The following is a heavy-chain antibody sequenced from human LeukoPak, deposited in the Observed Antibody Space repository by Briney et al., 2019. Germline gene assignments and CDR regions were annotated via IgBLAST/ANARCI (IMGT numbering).Heavy chain of an antibody. D-gene: IGHD2-2*01. CDR1: GGSISSGAYY. CDR2: IYYTVST. J-gene: IGHJ6*02. V-gene: IGHV4-39*01. CDR3: ARYLCRYCSSTSPYYCGLDV. Sequence: SGTLSLTCTVSGGSISSGAYYWGWIPQPPGKGLEWIVAIYYTVSTYYNPSLKSSGTIYVDTSQSQFSLTLSSVNAADTPVYYCARYLCRYCSSTSPYYCGLDVWGQGTTVTVSS.